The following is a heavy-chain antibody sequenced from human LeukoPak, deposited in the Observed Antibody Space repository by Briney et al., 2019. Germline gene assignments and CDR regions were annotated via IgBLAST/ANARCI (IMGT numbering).Heavy chain of an antibody. CDR2: IYPGGYDN. D-gene: IGHD5-12*01. CDR1: GYDFGSYW. Sequence: GESLKIPCKTSGYDFGSYWIGGARQMPGKGLDGMGVIYPGGYDNKYSPSLPGQVTISADKSITTAYLQWSSLKASDNAMYYCASPLSGYSFYWGQGTLVTVSS. CDR3: ASPLSGYSFY. V-gene: IGHV5-51*01. J-gene: IGHJ4*02.